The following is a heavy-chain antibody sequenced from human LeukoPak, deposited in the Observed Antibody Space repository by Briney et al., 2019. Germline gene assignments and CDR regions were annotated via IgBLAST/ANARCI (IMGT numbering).Heavy chain of an antibody. Sequence: GGSLRLSCSASGFTFSNYAMSWVRQAPGKGLEWVSAISGSGGSTYYADSVKGRFTISRDLSKNTLYLQMNSLRAEDTAIYYCAKGAGSSGYHPHSWGQGTLVTVSS. CDR1: GFTFSNYA. J-gene: IGHJ4*02. V-gene: IGHV3-23*01. CDR2: ISGSGGST. D-gene: IGHD3-22*01. CDR3: AKGAGSSGYHPHS.